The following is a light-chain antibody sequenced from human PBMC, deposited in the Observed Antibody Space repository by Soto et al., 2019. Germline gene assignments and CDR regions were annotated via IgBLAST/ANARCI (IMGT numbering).Light chain of an antibody. CDR1: SSDVGKYNF. CDR2: DVT. V-gene: IGLV2-8*01. Sequence: QSALTQPPSASGSHGQSVTISCTGTSSDVGKYNFVSWYQQHPGKAPQLMIYDVTERPSGVPYRFSGSKSGNTASLTATGRQAEDEADYYCTSYAGSSIPVVFGGGTKITVL. CDR3: TSYAGSSIPVV. J-gene: IGLJ2*01.